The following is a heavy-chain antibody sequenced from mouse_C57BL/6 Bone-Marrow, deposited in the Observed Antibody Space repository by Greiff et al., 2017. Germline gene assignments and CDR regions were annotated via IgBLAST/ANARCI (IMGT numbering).Heavy chain of an antibody. CDR2: IRNKANGYTT. CDR3: ARSHAMDY. CDR1: GFTFTDYY. J-gene: IGHJ4*01. Sequence: EVKVVESGGGLVQPGGSLSLSCAASGFTFTDYYMSWVRQPPGKALEWLGFIRNKANGYTTEYSASVKGRFTISRDNSHSILYLQMNALRAEDSATYYCARSHAMDYWGQGTSVTVSS. V-gene: IGHV7-3*01.